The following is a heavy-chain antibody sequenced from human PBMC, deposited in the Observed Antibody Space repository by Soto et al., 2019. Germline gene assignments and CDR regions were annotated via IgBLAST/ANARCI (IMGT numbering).Heavy chain of an antibody. Sequence: QVQLVQSGAEMKKPGSSVKVSCKASGGTFSSYAISWVRQAPGQGLEWMGGIIPIFGTANYAQKFQGRVTSAADESTSIAYRGLSSMRSEDTAVYYCARHPGGRGYYYGMDVWGQGTTVTVSS. CDR3: ARHPGGRGYYYGMDV. CDR1: GGTFSSYA. D-gene: IGHD2-15*01. J-gene: IGHJ6*02. CDR2: IIPIFGTA. V-gene: IGHV1-69*12.